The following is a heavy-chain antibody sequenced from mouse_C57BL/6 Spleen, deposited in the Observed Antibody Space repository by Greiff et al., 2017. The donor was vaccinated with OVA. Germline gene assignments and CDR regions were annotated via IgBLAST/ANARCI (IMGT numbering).Heavy chain of an antibody. D-gene: IGHD1-1*01. V-gene: IGHV3-6*01. J-gene: IGHJ1*03. CDR2: ISYDGSN. Sequence: VQLQQSGPGLVKPSQSLSLTCSVTGYSITSGYYWNWIRQFPGNKLEWMGYISYDGSNNYNPSLKNRISITRDTSKNQFFLKLNSVTTEDTATYYCARADYYGSSYGWYFDVWGTGTTVTVSS. CDR1: GYSITSGYY. CDR3: ARADYYGSSYGWYFDV.